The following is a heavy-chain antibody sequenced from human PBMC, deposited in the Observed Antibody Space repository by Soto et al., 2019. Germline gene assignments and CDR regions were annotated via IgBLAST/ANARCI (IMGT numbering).Heavy chain of an antibody. Sequence: PSETLSLTCTVSGGSMSSYFWSWIRQPAGKGLEWIGRIYSSGSTDYNPSLKSRVTMSIDTSKNQFSLNLSSVTAADTAVYFCATAKNVDYYGMGVWGQGTTVTVSS. V-gene: IGHV4-4*07. CDR2: IYSSGST. J-gene: IGHJ6*02. CDR3: ATAKNVDYYGMGV. CDR1: GGSMSSYF. D-gene: IGHD3-16*01.